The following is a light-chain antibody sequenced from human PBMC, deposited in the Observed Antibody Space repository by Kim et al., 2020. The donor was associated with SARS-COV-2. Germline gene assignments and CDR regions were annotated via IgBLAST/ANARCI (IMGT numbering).Light chain of an antibody. CDR2: DAS. J-gene: IGKJ4*01. CDR3: QQYDNLPPG. V-gene: IGKV1-33*01. Sequence: DIQMTQSPSSLSASVGDRVTITCQASQDISNYLNWYQQKPGKAPKLLIYDASNLETGVPSRFSGSGSGTDFTFTISSLQPEDIATYYCQQYDNLPPGFGGGTKVEI. CDR1: QDISNY.